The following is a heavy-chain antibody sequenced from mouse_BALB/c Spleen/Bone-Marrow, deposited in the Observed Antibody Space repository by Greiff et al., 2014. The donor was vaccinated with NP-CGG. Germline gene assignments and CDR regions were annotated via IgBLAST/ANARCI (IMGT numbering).Heavy chain of an antibody. CDR3: ARAITDAMDY. J-gene: IGHJ4*01. Sequence: QVQLKESGAELVRPGTSVRVSCKGSGYAFTNYLIEWVEQRPGQGLEWIGVINSGSGGTKYNEKFKGKATLTADKSSSTAYMQLSSLTSDDSAVYFCARAITDAMDYWGQGTSVTVSS. D-gene: IGHD2-4*01. CDR2: INSGSGGT. CDR1: GYAFTNYL. V-gene: IGHV1-54*01.